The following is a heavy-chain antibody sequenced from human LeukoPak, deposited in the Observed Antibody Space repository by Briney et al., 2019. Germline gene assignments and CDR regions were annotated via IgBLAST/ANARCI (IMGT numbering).Heavy chain of an antibody. CDR1: GGTFSSYA. J-gene: IGHJ6*02. D-gene: IGHD5-18*01. V-gene: IGHV1-69*13. CDR2: IIPIFGTA. CDR3: ARFPVRGYTYGSVIHHMDV. Sequence: GASVKVSCKASGGTFSSYAISWVRQAPGQGLEWMGGIIPIFGTANYAQKFQGRVTITADESTSTVYMELNSLRSEDTAIYYCARFPVRGYTYGSVIHHMDVWGQGTTVIVSS.